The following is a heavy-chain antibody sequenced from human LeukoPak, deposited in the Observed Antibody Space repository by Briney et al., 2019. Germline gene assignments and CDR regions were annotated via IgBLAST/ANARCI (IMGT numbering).Heavy chain of an antibody. CDR1: GFTFSDYY. V-gene: IGHV3-11*04. J-gene: IGHJ4*02. CDR2: ISSSGSTI. D-gene: IGHD2-8*01. CDR3: ARKGHCTNGVCPRGRGPDY. Sequence: PGGSLRLPCAASGFTFSDYYMSWIRQAPGKGLEWVSYISSSGSTIYYADSVKGRFTISRDNAKNSLYLQMNSLRAEDTAVYYCARKGHCTNGVCPRGRGPDYWGQGTLVTVSS.